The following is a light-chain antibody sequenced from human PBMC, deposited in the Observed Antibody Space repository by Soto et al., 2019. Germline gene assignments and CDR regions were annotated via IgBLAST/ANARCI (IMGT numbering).Light chain of an antibody. Sequence: EIVLTQSPGTLSLSPGERATLSCRASQSVSSSYLAWYQQKPGQAPRLLIYGASSRATGIPDRFSGSGSGTDFTLTISRLEPEDFAVYYCQQYGSSPSPGNTFGQGTKLEIK. V-gene: IGKV3-20*01. CDR1: QSVSSSY. CDR3: QQYGSSPSPGNT. J-gene: IGKJ2*01. CDR2: GAS.